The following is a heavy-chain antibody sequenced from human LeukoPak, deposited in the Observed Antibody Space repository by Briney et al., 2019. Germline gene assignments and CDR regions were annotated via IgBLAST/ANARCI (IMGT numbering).Heavy chain of an antibody. CDR3: AKIRPPAYDI. V-gene: IGHV3-53*01. Sequence: GGSLRLSRAASGFTVSSNYMSWVRQAPGKGLEWVSVIYSGGSTHYPDSVKGRFTISRDNSKNTLYLQMNSLRAEDTAVYYCAKIRPPAYDIWGQGTMVTVSS. CDR2: IYSGGST. CDR1: GFTVSSNY. D-gene: IGHD3-3*02. J-gene: IGHJ3*02.